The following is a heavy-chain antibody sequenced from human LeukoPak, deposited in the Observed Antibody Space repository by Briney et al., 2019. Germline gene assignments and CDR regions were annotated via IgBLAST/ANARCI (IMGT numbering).Heavy chain of an antibody. V-gene: IGHV1-2*02. Sequence: ASVKVSCKASGYTFTGYYMHWVRQAPGQGLEWMGWINPNSGGTNYAQKFQGRVTMTRDTSISTAYMELSRLRSEDTAVYYCATSHCSGGSCYSYWFDPWGQGTLVTVSS. CDR3: ATSHCSGGSCYSYWFDP. CDR1: GYTFTGYY. D-gene: IGHD2-15*01. CDR2: INPNSGGT. J-gene: IGHJ5*02.